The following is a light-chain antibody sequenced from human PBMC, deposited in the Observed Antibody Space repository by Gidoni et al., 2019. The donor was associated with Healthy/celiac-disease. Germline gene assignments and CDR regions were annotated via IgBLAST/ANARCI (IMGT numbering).Light chain of an antibody. CDR3: QQYVT. J-gene: IGKJ1*01. Sequence: IQMTQSPSTLSASVGDRVTITCRASQSISSWLAWYQQKPGKAPKLLIYKASSLESGVPSRFSGSGSGTEFTLTISSLQPDDFATYYCQQYVTFGQGTKVEIK. CDR1: QSISSW. CDR2: KAS. V-gene: IGKV1-5*03.